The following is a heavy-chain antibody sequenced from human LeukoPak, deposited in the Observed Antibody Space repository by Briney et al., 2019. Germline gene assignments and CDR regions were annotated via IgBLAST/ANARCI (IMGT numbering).Heavy chain of an antibody. CDR3: ARGTPRKGLRGKNDAFDI. J-gene: IGHJ3*02. D-gene: IGHD4-17*01. Sequence: PSETLSLTCAVYGGSFSGYYWNWIRQPPGKGLKWIGEINHSGSTNYNPSLKSRVTISVDTSKNQFSLKLSSVTAADTAVYYCARGTPRKGLRGKNDAFDIWGQGTMVTVSS. V-gene: IGHV4-34*01. CDR2: INHSGST. CDR1: GGSFSGYY.